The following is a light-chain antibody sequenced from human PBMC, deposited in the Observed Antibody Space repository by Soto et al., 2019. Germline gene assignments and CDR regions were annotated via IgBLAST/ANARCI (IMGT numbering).Light chain of an antibody. CDR2: DAT. V-gene: IGLV7-46*01. CDR1: TGDVTSGHY. CDR3: LRNIGGARV. J-gene: IGLJ2*01. Sequence: QAVVTQEPSLTVSPGGTVTLTCGSTTGDVTSGHYPYWFQQKPGQAPRTLIFDATNKPSRTPARFSGSLLGGKAALTLSGAQPEDEADYYCLRNIGGARVFGGGTKLTVL.